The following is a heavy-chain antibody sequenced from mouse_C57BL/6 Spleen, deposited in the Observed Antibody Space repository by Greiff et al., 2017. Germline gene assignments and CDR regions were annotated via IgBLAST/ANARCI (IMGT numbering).Heavy chain of an antibody. Sequence: VQLQQSGPELVKPGASVKMSCKASGYTFTDYYMHWVKQSPGKSLEWIGYIYPNNGDNGYNQKFKGKATLTVDKSSSTAYMELRSLASADSAVYSCARRTGTLGYWGQGTTLTVSS. V-gene: IGHV1-34*01. J-gene: IGHJ2*01. CDR3: ARRTGTLGY. CDR2: IYPNNGDN. D-gene: IGHD4-1*01. CDR1: GYTFTDYY.